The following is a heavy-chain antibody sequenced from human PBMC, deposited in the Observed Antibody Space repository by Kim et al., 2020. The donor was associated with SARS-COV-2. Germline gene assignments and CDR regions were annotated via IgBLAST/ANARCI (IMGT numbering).Heavy chain of an antibody. CDR3: ARDAGDYYYYYMDV. J-gene: IGHJ6*03. Sequence: AVSVKSRITINPDTSKNQFSLQLNSVTPEDTAVYYCARDAGDYYYYYMDVWGKGTTVTVSS. V-gene: IGHV6-1*01. D-gene: IGHD7-27*01.